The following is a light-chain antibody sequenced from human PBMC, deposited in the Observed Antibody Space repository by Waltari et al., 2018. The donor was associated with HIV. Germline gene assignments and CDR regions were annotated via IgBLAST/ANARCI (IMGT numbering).Light chain of an antibody. Sequence: QSVLTQPPSASGTPGQRVTISCSGSSSNIGSNTVNWYQQPPGTAPKLLIYSNKQRPSGVPDRFSGSKSGTSASLAISGLQSEDEADYYCAAWDDSLNGWVFGGGTKLTVL. V-gene: IGLV1-44*01. CDR2: SNK. J-gene: IGLJ3*02. CDR1: SSNIGSNT. CDR3: AAWDDSLNGWV.